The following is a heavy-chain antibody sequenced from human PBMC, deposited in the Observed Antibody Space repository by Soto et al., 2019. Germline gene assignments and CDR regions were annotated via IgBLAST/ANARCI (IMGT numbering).Heavy chain of an antibody. CDR2: IIPIFGTA. Sequence: SVKVSCKASGGTFSSYAISWVRQAPGQGLEWMGGIIPIFGTANYAQKFQGRVTITADESTSTAYMELSSLRSEDTAVYYCANQKIRFSVAGTLYGLGVWGQGTTVTVSS. D-gene: IGHD6-19*01. V-gene: IGHV1-69*13. J-gene: IGHJ6*02. CDR1: GGTFSSYA. CDR3: ANQKIRFSVAGTLYGLGV.